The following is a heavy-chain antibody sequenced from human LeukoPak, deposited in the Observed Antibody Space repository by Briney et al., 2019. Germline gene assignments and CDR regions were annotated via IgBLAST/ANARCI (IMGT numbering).Heavy chain of an antibody. J-gene: IGHJ5*02. V-gene: IGHV4-34*01. CDR3: ARRSHYSDSSAANA. CDR1: GGSFTGYY. Sequence: KPSETLSLTCAVYGGSFTGYYWTWVRQPPGKGLEWIGEISHSGDTNYSPSLKSRVTISVDTSRKQFSLRLSSVTAADTAVYFCARRSHYSDSSAANAWGQGTLVTASS. D-gene: IGHD6-6*01. CDR2: ISHSGDT.